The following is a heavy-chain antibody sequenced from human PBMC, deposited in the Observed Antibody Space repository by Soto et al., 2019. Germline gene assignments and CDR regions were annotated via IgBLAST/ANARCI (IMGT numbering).Heavy chain of an antibody. J-gene: IGHJ6*02. CDR3: ARGEVVVGSYYYRMDV. D-gene: IGHD3-22*01. CDR1: GGTFSSYA. Sequence: SVKVSCKASGGTFSSYAMSWVRQAPGQGLEWMGGIIPIFGTANYAQKFQGRVTITADESTSTAYMELSSLRSEDTAVYYCARGEVVVGSYYYRMDVWGQGTTVTVSS. V-gene: IGHV1-69*13. CDR2: IIPIFGTA.